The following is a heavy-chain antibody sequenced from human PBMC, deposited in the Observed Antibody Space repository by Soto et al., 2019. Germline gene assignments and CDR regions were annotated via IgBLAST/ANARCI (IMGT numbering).Heavy chain of an antibody. CDR3: ARDLTGYAMDV. Sequence: VQLVESGGGLVLPGGSLSLSCAASAFTFSGHAMDWVRQAPGKGLEWVAYIDRGSRTIYYADSVKGRFIISRDNAKNSLYLQMNSLRAEDTAVYYCARDLTGYAMDVWGQGTTVTVSS. V-gene: IGHV3-48*03. CDR1: AFTFSGHA. J-gene: IGHJ6*02. D-gene: IGHD2-2*01. CDR2: IDRGSRTI.